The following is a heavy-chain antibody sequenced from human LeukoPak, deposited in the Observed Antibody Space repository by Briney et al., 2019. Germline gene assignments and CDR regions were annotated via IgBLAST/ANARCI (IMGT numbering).Heavy chain of an antibody. D-gene: IGHD3-9*01. CDR2: ISYDGSNK. CDR1: GFTFSSYG. J-gene: IGHJ4*02. CDR3: AKGHLDYDILTGLDY. V-gene: IGHV3-30*18. Sequence: GRSLRLSCAASGFTFSSYGMHWVRQAPGKGLEWVAVISYDGSNKYYADSVKGRFTISRDNSKNTLYLQMNSLRAEDTAVYYCAKGHLDYDILTGLDYWGQGTLVTVSS.